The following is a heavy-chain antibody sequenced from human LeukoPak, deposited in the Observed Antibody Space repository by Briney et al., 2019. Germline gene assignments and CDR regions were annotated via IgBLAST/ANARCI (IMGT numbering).Heavy chain of an antibody. V-gene: IGHV3-23*01. CDR1: GFTFSSYA. CDR2: ISGSGGST. D-gene: IGHD3-10*01. CDR3: ARGLWFGETNFDY. J-gene: IGHJ4*02. Sequence: GALRLSCAASGFTFSSYAMSWVRQAPGKGLEWVSAISGSGGSTYYADSVKGRFTISRDNAKNSLYLQMNSLRAEDTALYYCARGLWFGETNFDYWGQGTLVTVSS.